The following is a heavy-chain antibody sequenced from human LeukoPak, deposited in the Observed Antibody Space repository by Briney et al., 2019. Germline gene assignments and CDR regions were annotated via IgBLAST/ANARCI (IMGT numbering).Heavy chain of an antibody. CDR2: ISSSTSTI. Sequence: PGGSLRLSCAASGFTFSSYSMNWVRQAPGKGLEWVSYISSSTSTIYYADSVKGRFTISRDNAKNSLFLQMNSLRAEDTAVYYCARGQRYSSGWYGDAFDIWGQGTMVTVSS. V-gene: IGHV3-48*04. J-gene: IGHJ3*02. D-gene: IGHD6-19*01. CDR3: ARGQRYSSGWYGDAFDI. CDR1: GFTFSSYS.